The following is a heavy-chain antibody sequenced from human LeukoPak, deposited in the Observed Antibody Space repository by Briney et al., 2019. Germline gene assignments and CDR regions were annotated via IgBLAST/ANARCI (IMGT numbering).Heavy chain of an antibody. Sequence: PGGSLRLSCAASGFTFSRYWMSWVRQAPGKGLGWVVNINEDGGAKYYVDSVKGRFTISRDNAKNSQYLQMNSLRVEDTAVYYCATKGGDYWGQGTLVTVSS. V-gene: IGHV3-7*01. CDR3: ATKGGDY. D-gene: IGHD3-16*01. CDR1: GFTFSRYW. J-gene: IGHJ4*02. CDR2: INEDGGAK.